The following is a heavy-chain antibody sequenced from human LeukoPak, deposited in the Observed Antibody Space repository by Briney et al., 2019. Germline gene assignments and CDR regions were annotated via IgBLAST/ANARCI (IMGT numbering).Heavy chain of an antibody. V-gene: IGHV1-18*01. CDR3: ARGSASQWELLAAGDY. Sequence: ASVKVSCKASGYTFTSYGISWVRQAPGQGLEWMGWISACNGNTNYAQKLQGRVTMTTDTSTSTAYMELRSLRSDDTAVYYCARGSASQWELLAAGDYWGQGTLVTVSS. J-gene: IGHJ4*02. CDR2: ISACNGNT. D-gene: IGHD1-26*01. CDR1: GYTFTSYG.